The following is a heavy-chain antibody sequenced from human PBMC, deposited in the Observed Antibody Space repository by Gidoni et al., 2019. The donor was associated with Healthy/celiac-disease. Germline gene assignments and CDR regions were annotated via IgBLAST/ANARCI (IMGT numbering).Heavy chain of an antibody. Sequence: QVQLVQSGAEVKKPGASVKVSCKASGYTFTGYYMNWVRQAPGQGLEWMGRINPNSGGTNYAQKFQGRVTMTRDTSISTAYMELSRLRSDDTAVYYCAREVVIAAAGTLGSEYFQHWGQGTLVTVSS. CDR2: INPNSGGT. CDR3: AREVVIAAAGTLGSEYFQH. V-gene: IGHV1-2*06. CDR1: GYTFTGYY. D-gene: IGHD6-13*01. J-gene: IGHJ1*01.